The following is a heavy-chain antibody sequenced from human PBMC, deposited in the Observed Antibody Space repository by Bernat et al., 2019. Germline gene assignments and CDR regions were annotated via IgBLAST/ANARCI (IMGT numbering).Heavy chain of an antibody. CDR3: ARRGNWNYNPFDY. Sequence: QLQLQELGPGLVKPSETLSLTCTVSGGSISSSSYYWGWIRQPPGKGLEWIGSIYYSGSTYYNPSLKSRVTISVDTSKNQFSLKLSSVTAADTAVYYCARRGNWNYNPFDYWGQGTLVTVSS. CDR1: GGSISSSSYY. D-gene: IGHD1-7*01. CDR2: IYYSGST. V-gene: IGHV4-39*01. J-gene: IGHJ4*02.